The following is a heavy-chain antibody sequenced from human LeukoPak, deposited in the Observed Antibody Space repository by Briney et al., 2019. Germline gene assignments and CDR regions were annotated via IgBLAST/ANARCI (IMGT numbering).Heavy chain of an antibody. D-gene: IGHD6-13*01. J-gene: IGHJ5*02. V-gene: IGHV4-59*01. CDR2: IYYSGST. CDR3: ARDRIAEINWFDP. CDR1: GGSISSYY. Sequence: SETLSLTCTVSGGSISSYYWSWIRQPPGKGLEWIGYIYYSGSTNYNPSLKSRVTISVDTSKNQFSLKLSSVTAADTAVYYCARDRIAEINWFDPWGQGTLVTVSS.